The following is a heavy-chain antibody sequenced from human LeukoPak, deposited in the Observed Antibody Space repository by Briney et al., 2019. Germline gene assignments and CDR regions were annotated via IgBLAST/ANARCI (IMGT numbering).Heavy chain of an antibody. Sequence: SETLPLTCTVSGGSISSYYWSWIRQPPGKGLEWIGYIYYSGSTNYNPSLKSRVTISVDTSKNQFSLKLSSVTAADTAVYYCARGYDSSAYYPFNYWGQGTLVTVSS. CDR3: ARGYDSSAYYPFNY. J-gene: IGHJ4*02. CDR2: IYYSGST. CDR1: GGSISSYY. V-gene: IGHV4-59*01. D-gene: IGHD3-22*01.